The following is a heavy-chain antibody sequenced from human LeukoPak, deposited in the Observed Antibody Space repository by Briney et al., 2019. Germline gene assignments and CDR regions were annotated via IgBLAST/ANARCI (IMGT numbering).Heavy chain of an antibody. D-gene: IGHD3-3*01. CDR2: INPSGGST. CDR1: VYTFSSYY. Sequence: ASVKVSCKASVYTFSSYYMHWVRQAPGQGLDWMGIINPSGGSTTYAQKFQGRVTMTRDTSTSTVYMDLSSLRSEDTAVYYCARGPYDFWSGYPRDYFDYWGQGTLVTVSS. J-gene: IGHJ4*02. CDR3: ARGPYDFWSGYPRDYFDY. V-gene: IGHV1-46*01.